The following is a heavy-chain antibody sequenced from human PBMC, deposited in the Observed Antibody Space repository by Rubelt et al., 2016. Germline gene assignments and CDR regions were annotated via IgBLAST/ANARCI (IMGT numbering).Heavy chain of an antibody. Sequence: GGSLRLSCAVSAFSFHDHYMSWFRQAPGKGLEWVSYISHTSSYIDYADSVKGRFAISRDNAKKFLFLQMNSLRAEDTAVYHCAKAIKLGTRSYWYLDPWGRGTQVTVSS. CDR3: AKAIKLGTRSYWYLDP. J-gene: IGHJ2*01. CDR1: AFSFHDHY. CDR2: ISHTSSYI. D-gene: IGHD7-27*01. V-gene: IGHV3-11*05.